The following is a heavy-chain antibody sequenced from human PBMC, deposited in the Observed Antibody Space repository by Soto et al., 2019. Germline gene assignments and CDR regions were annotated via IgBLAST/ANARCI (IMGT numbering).Heavy chain of an antibody. CDR1: GGSISSYY. CDR3: ARSHIVVVTAKSYGMDV. CDR2: MYYSGGT. D-gene: IGHD2-21*02. J-gene: IGHJ6*01. V-gene: IGHV4-59*01. Sequence: PSETLSLTCTVSGGSISSYYWSWIRQPPGKGLEWIGYMYYSGGTNYNPSLKSRVTMSVDTSKNQFSLKLSSVTAADTAVYYCARSHIVVVTAKSYGMDVWGQGTTVNVSS.